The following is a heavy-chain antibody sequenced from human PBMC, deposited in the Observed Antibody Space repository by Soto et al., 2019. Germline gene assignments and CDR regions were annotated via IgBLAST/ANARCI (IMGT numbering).Heavy chain of an antibody. CDR2: IDPSDSQT. CDR3: ARASMIQLWHHIYFDY. Sequence: GESLKISCKGSGYSFAGYWITWVRQKPGKGLEWMGRIDPSDSQTYYSPSFRGHVTISATKSITTVFLQWSSLRASDTAVYYCARASMIQLWHHIYFDYWGQGTLVTVSS. V-gene: IGHV5-10-1*01. CDR1: GYSFAGYW. D-gene: IGHD5-18*01. J-gene: IGHJ4*02.